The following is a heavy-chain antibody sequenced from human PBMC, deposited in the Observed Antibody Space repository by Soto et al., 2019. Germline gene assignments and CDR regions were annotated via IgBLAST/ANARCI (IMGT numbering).Heavy chain of an antibody. CDR2: TRNKANSYTT. CDR1: GFTFSDHY. CDR3: AGGSMVWGVTTY. J-gene: IGHJ4*02. Sequence: GGSLRLSCAASGFTFSDHYMDWVRQAPGKGLEWVGRTRNKANSYTTEYAASVKGRFTISRDDSKNSLYLQMNSLKTEDTAVYYCAGGSMVWGVTTYWGQGTLVTVSS. D-gene: IGHD3-10*01. V-gene: IGHV3-72*01.